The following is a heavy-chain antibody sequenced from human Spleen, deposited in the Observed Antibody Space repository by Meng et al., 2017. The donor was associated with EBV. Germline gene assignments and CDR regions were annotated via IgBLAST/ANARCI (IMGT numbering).Heavy chain of an antibody. D-gene: IGHD3-10*01. CDR2: VSGGHGDI. J-gene: IGHJ4*02. Sequence: SWHERNNPGASVNSSSKASVISFMIYSKYWVRQAPGQSLEWMGWVSGGHGDIRYSQKFQGRVTITRDTSATTDYMEVTNLTLEDTAVYYCARQPSDGSHWGQGTLVTVSS. CDR1: VISFMIYS. CDR3: ARQPSDGSH. V-gene: IGHV1-3*01.